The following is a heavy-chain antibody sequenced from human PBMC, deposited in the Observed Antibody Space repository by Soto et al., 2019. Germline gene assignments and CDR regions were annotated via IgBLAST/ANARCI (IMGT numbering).Heavy chain of an antibody. CDR1: GFTFTYVW. D-gene: IGHD2-2*01. J-gene: IGHJ3*02. CDR2: IKRKSDGETT. Sequence: EVQLVESGGDSVKPGGSLRLSCAASGFTFTYVWMTWVRQAPGKGLEWVGRIKRKSDGETTDYAAPVKGRFTISRDDSNTTLYLEMNSLTPDATAVYYCAADRYCSSNTCPGAFDIWGQGTMVRVSA. V-gene: IGHV3-15*01. CDR3: AADRYCSSNTCPGAFDI.